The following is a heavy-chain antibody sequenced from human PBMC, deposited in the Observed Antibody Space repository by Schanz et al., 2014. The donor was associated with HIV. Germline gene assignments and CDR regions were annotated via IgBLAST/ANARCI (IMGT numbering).Heavy chain of an antibody. CDR1: GFTFSSYG. CDR2: MWYDESHK. Sequence: QVQLVESGGGVVQPGRSLRLSCAASGFTFSSYGMHWVRQAPGKGLEWVAAMWYDESHKGYADSVKGRFTISRDNSKDTLYLEMNSLRPEDTAVYSCARDLTGYFTMDAWGQGTTVTVYS. V-gene: IGHV3-33*08. D-gene: IGHD5-18*01. J-gene: IGHJ6*02. CDR3: ARDLTGYFTMDA.